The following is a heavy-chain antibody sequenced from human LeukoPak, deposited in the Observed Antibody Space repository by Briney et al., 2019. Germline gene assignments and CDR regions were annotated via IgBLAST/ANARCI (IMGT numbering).Heavy chain of an antibody. CDR3: ARHVYGRTWFDP. CDR2: IYYSGST. Sequence: KPSETLSLTCPLSGGSISSYYWSWIRQPPGEGLEWMGYIYYSGSTTYNTSLKSRVTLSVETPKNQCFLKLSAWAPVATADIYCARHVYGRTWFDPWGQGTLVTVSS. D-gene: IGHD1-26*01. V-gene: IGHV4-59*08. J-gene: IGHJ5*02. CDR1: GGSISSYY.